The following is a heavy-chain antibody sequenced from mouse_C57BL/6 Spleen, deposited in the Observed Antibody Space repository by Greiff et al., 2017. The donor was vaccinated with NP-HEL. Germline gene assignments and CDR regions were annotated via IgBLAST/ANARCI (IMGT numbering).Heavy chain of an antibody. D-gene: IGHD1-1*01. CDR2: IHPSDSDT. V-gene: IGHV1-61*01. J-gene: IGHJ3*01. Sequence: QVQLQQPGAELVRPGSSVKLSCKASGYTFTSYWMDWVKQRPGQGLEWIGNIHPSDSDTNYNQKFKDKATLTVDKSSSTAYMQLSSLTSEDSAVYYCARWPAGVEGAWFAYWGQGTLVTVSA. CDR1: GYTFTSYW. CDR3: ARWPAGVEGAWFAY.